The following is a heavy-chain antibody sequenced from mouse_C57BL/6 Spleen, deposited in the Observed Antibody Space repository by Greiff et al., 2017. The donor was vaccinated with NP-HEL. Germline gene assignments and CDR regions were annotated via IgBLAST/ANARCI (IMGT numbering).Heavy chain of an antibody. CDR2: ISSGSSTI. D-gene: IGHD1-1*01. V-gene: IGHV5-17*01. CDR1: GFTFSDYG. Sequence: VQLQQSGGGLVKPGGSLKLSCAASGFTFSDYGMHWVRQAPEKGLEWVAYISSGSSTIYYADTVKGRFTISRDNAKNTLFLQMTSLRSEDTAMYYCARPQFITTPYFDVWGTGTTVTVSS. J-gene: IGHJ1*03. CDR3: ARPQFITTPYFDV.